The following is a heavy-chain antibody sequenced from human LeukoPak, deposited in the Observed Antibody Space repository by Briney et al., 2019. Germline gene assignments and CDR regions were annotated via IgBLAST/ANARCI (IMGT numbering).Heavy chain of an antibody. D-gene: IGHD3-16*02. Sequence: SETLSLTCTVSGGSISSYYWSWIRQPPGKGLEWIGYIYYSGSTNYNPSLKSRVTISVDTSKNQFSLKLSSVTAADTAVYYCARGPTFYDYVWGSYRYYYGMDAWGQGTTVTVSS. CDR1: GGSISSYY. CDR3: ARGPTFYDYVWGSYRYYYGMDA. V-gene: IGHV4-59*01. CDR2: IYYSGST. J-gene: IGHJ6*02.